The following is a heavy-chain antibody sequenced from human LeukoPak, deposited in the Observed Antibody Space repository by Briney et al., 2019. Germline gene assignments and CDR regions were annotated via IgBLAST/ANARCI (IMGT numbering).Heavy chain of an antibody. Sequence: SETLSLTCAVNGGSFSGYYWTWIRQSPGKGLEWIGEINHSGSTNYNASLKSRVTISEDTSKNQFSLKMTSVTAADTAVYYCARGRWGGNAFDIWGQGTMVTVSS. CDR3: ARGRWGGNAFDI. V-gene: IGHV4-34*01. CDR2: INHSGST. D-gene: IGHD3-10*01. CDR1: GGSFSGYY. J-gene: IGHJ3*02.